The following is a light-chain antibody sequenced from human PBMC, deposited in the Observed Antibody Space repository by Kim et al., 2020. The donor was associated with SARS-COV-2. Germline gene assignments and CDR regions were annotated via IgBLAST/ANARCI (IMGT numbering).Light chain of an antibody. CDR2: STN. Sequence: GGTVTLTCGLSSGSVSVSNYPSWYQQTPGQAPRTLIYSTNTRSSGVPDRFSGSILGNKAALTITGAQADDESDYYCVLYMGSGISVFGGGTQLTVL. J-gene: IGLJ2*01. V-gene: IGLV8-61*01. CDR1: SGSVSVSNY. CDR3: VLYMGSGISV.